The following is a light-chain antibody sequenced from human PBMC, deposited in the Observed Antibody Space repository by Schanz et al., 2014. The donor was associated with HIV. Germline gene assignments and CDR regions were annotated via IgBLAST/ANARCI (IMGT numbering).Light chain of an antibody. CDR1: SSNIGSNT. Sequence: QSVLTQPPSASGTPGQRVTISCSGSSSNIGSNTVNWYQQLPGTAPKLLIYTNNQRTSGVPDRFSGSKSGTSASLAISGLQSEDEADYYCSSYASTNTLLFGGGTKLTVL. CDR3: SSYASTNTLL. CDR2: TNN. V-gene: IGLV1-44*01. J-gene: IGLJ2*01.